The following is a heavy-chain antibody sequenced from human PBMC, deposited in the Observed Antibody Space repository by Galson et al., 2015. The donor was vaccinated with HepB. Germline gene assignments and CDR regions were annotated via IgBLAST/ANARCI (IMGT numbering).Heavy chain of an antibody. Sequence: SVKVSCKASGFTFTSPAVQWVRQARGQRLEWIGWIVVGSGNTNYAQKFQERVTITRDMSTSTAYMELSSLRSEDTAVYYCAADRYYGSGSSRRVYAFDIWGQGTMVTVSS. CDR1: GFTFTSPA. CDR2: IVVGSGNT. J-gene: IGHJ3*02. D-gene: IGHD3-10*01. V-gene: IGHV1-58*01. CDR3: AADRYYGSGSSRRVYAFDI.